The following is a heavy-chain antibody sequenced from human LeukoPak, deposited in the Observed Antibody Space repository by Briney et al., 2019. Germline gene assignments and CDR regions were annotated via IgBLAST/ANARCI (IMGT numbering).Heavy chain of an antibody. J-gene: IGHJ4*02. CDR1: GYPFTSYW. D-gene: IGHD3-22*01. V-gene: IGHV5-51*01. CDR2: IYPGDADT. CDR3: SMVLVGYYDSSGYSLDY. Sequence: GGSLEISWQGSGYPFTSYWIGWVGQLPGKGLEGMGIIYPGDADTRYSPSFQGQVTISADKSISTAYLQWSSLKASDTAMYYCSMVLVGYYDSSGYSLDYWGQGTLVTVSS.